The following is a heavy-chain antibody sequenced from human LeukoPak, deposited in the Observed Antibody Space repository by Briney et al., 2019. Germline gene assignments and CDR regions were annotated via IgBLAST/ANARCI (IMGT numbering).Heavy chain of an antibody. D-gene: IGHD3-22*01. Sequence: GGSLRLSCSASGFTFSSYAMHWVRQAPGKGLEYVSAISSNGGSTYYADSVKGRFTISRDNSKNPLYLQMSSLRAEDTAVYYCVRGDYYDSSGYYYRYFQHWGQGTLVTVSS. J-gene: IGHJ1*01. V-gene: IGHV3-64D*06. CDR2: ISSNGGST. CDR1: GFTFSSYA. CDR3: VRGDYYDSSGYYYRYFQH.